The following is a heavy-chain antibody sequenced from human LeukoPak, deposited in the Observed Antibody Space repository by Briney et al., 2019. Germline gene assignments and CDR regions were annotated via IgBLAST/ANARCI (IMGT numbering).Heavy chain of an antibody. Sequence: ASVKVSCKASGYTFTSYYMHWGRQAPGQGPGWMGIINPSGGSTRYAQKFQGRVTMPRDTSTSTVSMELSSLRSEDTAVYYCARDRDTAMGYYYYGMDVWGQGTSVTVSS. D-gene: IGHD5-18*01. CDR1: GYTFTSYY. CDR3: ARDRDTAMGYYYYGMDV. CDR2: INPSGGST. J-gene: IGHJ6*02. V-gene: IGHV1-46*01.